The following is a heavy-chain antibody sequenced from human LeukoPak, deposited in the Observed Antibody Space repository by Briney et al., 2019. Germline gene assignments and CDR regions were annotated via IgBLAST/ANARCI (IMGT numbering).Heavy chain of an antibody. J-gene: IGHJ6*02. CDR3: ARGGGLDV. CDR1: GFTFSSYW. Sequence: GGSLRLSCAASGFTFSSYWMNWARQAPGKGLEWVASINHNGNVNYYVDSVKGRFTISRDNAKNSLYLQMSNLRAEDTAVYFCARGGGLDVWGQGTTVAVSS. CDR2: INHNGNVN. D-gene: IGHD3-16*01. V-gene: IGHV3-7*03.